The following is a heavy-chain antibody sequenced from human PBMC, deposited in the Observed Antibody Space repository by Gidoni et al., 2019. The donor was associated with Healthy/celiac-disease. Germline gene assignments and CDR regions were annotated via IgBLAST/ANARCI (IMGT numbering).Heavy chain of an antibody. J-gene: IGHJ6*02. CDR2: IGTAGDT. CDR1: GFTFSSYD. Sequence: EVQLVETGGGLVQPGGSLRLSCAASGFTFSSYDMHGVRQATGKGLEWVSAIGTAGDTYYPGSVKGRFTISRENAKNSLYLQMNSLRAGDTAVYYCARVAVDYYDSSGYQGWGMDVWGQGTTVTVSS. V-gene: IGHV3-13*01. CDR3: ARVAVDYYDSSGYQGWGMDV. D-gene: IGHD3-22*01.